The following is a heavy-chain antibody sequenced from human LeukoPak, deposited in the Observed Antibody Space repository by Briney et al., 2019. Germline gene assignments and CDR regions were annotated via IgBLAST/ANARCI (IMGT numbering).Heavy chain of an antibody. J-gene: IGHJ3*02. CDR2: SSYSGST. Sequence: SETLSLTCTVSGGSVSSGSYYWSWIRQPPGKGLEWIGYSSYSGSTSYNPSLKSRVTIAVDTSKNQFSLRLRSVTAADTAVYYCATVRWNDGDAFDIWGQGTMVTVSS. V-gene: IGHV4-61*01. CDR1: GGSVSSGSYY. CDR3: ATVRWNDGDAFDI. D-gene: IGHD1-1*01.